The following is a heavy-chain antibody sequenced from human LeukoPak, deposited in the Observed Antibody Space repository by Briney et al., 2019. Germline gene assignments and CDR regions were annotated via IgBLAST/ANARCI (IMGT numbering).Heavy chain of an antibody. D-gene: IGHD2-15*01. V-gene: IGHV4-59*08. CDR2: IYYSGST. CDR3: ARASGYCSGGSCRGSFDY. Sequence: SETLSLTCTVSGDSISSYYWSWIRQPPGKGLEWIGYIYYSGSTNYNPSLKSRVTISVDTSKNQFSLKLSSVTAADTAVYYCARASGYCSGGSCRGSFDYWGQGTLVTVSS. J-gene: IGHJ4*02. CDR1: GDSISSYY.